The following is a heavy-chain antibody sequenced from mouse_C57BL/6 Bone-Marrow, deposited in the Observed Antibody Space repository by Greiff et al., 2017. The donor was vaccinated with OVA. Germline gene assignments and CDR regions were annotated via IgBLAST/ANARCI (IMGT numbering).Heavy chain of an antibody. V-gene: IGHV1-64*01. D-gene: IGHD1-1*01. CDR1: GCTFTSYW. Sequence: QVQLKQPGAELVKPGASVKLSCKASGCTFTSYWMHWVKQRPGQGLEWIGMIHPNSGSTNYNEKFKSKATLTVDKSSSTAYVQRSSLTSEDSAVYYCARSYYGSSSYYYAMDYWGQGTSVTGSS. CDR2: IHPNSGST. J-gene: IGHJ4*01. CDR3: ARSYYGSSSYYYAMDY.